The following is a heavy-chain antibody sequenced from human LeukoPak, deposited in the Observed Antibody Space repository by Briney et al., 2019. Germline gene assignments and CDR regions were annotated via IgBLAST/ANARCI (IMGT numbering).Heavy chain of an antibody. CDR2: IYYSGST. V-gene: IGHV4-39*01. CDR3: ARKYSSGLDWFDS. D-gene: IGHD6-19*01. CDR1: GGSISSSSYY. Sequence: SETLSLTCTVSGGSISSSSYYWGWIRQPPGKGLEWIGSIYYSGSTYYNPSLKSRVTISVDTSKNQFFLKLSSVTAADTAVYYCARKYSSGLDWFDSWGQGTLVTVSS. J-gene: IGHJ5*01.